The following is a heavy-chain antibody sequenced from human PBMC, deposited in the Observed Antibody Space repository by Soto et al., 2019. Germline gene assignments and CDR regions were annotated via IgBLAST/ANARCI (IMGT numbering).Heavy chain of an antibody. J-gene: IGHJ4*02. D-gene: IGHD2-8*02. V-gene: IGHV4-34*01. CDR3: ARDKITGLFDS. Sequence: SETLSLTCAVYGGSFSGYYWTWIRQPPGTGLEWIGEINHSGSTNYNPSLKSRVTISVDTSKNQFSLKLTSVTAAGTAVYYCARDKITGLFDSWGQGTLVTVS. CDR2: INHSGST. CDR1: GGSFSGYY.